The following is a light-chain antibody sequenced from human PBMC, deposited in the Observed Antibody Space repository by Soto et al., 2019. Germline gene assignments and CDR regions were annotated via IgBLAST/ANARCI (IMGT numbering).Light chain of an antibody. CDR3: AAWDDTLNGVV. CDR1: SSNIGSNS. J-gene: IGLJ2*01. Sequence: QSVLTQPPSASGTPGQRVSISCSGSSSNIGSNSVNWYQQVPGTAPKLLIYSNNQRPSGVPDRFSGSKSATSASLAISGLRTEDEADYYCAAWDDTLNGVVFSGGPKLTVL. V-gene: IGLV1-44*01. CDR2: SNN.